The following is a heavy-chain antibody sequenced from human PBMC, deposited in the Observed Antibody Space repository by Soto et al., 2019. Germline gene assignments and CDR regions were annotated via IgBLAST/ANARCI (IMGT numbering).Heavy chain of an antibody. CDR1: GGSMSSYY. CDR3: ARDQEDYYDSSGYHWFDP. J-gene: IGHJ5*02. V-gene: IGHV4-59*12. Sequence: PSETLSLTCTVSGGSMSSYYWTWLRQSPGRGLEWIGYISYSGSTNYNPSLKSRVTMSVDTSKNQFSLKLSSVTAADTAVYYCARDQEDYYDSSGYHWFDPWGQGALVTVSS. D-gene: IGHD3-22*01. CDR2: ISYSGST.